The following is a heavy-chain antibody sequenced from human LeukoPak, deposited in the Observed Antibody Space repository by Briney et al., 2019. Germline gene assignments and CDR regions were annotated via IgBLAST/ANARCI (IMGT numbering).Heavy chain of an antibody. CDR2: ISSSGSGGNT. CDR1: GVTLSSYA. J-gene: IGHJ2*01. Sequence: GGSLRLSCAASGVTLSSYAMSWARQAPGKGLEWVSGISSSGSGGNTYYADSVKGRFTISRDSSKNTLFLHMNTLRAEDTAIYYCAKDRTVGASCWHFDLWGRGTLVTVSS. CDR3: AKDRTVGASCWHFDL. V-gene: IGHV3-23*01. D-gene: IGHD1-26*01.